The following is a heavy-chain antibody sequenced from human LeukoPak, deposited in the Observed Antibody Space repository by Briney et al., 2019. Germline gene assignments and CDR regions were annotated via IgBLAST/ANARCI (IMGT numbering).Heavy chain of an antibody. D-gene: IGHD3-10*01. CDR2: IWYDGSNK. CDR3: ARRGRGPTYYYYYMDV. J-gene: IGHJ6*03. V-gene: IGHV3-33*01. CDR1: GFTFSSYG. Sequence: GGSLRLSCAASGFTFSSYGMHWVRQAPGKGLEWVAVIWYDGSNKYYADSVKGRFTTSRDNSKNTLYLQMNSLRAEDTAVYYCARRGRGPTYYYYYMDVWGKGTTVTVSS.